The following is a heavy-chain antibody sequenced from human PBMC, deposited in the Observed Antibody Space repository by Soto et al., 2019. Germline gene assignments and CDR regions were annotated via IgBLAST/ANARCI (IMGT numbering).Heavy chain of an antibody. D-gene: IGHD3-22*01. J-gene: IGHJ4*02. Sequence: QVQLVESGGGVVQPGRSLRLSCAASGFTSSSYGMHWVRQAPGKGLEWVAVISSDGSDKNYADSVKGRFSISRDNSRNTLFLQMNSLRPEDTAVFYCAKEPYDSTGFYYSFHHWGQGTLVPVSS. CDR1: GFTSSSYG. CDR3: AKEPYDSTGFYYSFHH. V-gene: IGHV3-30*18. CDR2: ISSDGSDK.